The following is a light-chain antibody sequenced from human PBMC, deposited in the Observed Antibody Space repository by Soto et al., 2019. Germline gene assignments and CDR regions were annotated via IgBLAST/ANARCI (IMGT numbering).Light chain of an antibody. CDR1: SSNIGNNF. CDR2: RNT. V-gene: IGLV1-47*01. CDR3: ASWDDSLSLV. J-gene: IGLJ2*01. Sequence: QSVLTQPPSVSGTPGQGVTISCSGSSSNIGNNFVHWYQQLPGSAPRLLIYRNTQRPAGAPDRFSGSKSGTSASLAISGLRSEDEAHYYCASWDDSLSLVFGGGTKVTVL.